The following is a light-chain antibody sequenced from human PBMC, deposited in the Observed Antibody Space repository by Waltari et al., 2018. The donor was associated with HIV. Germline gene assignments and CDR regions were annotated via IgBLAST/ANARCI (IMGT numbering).Light chain of an antibody. CDR2: AVS. Sequence: QSALTQPPSASGSPGQSVTISCTGTSSDVGGYNYVSWYQQHPGKAPKLMIYAVSKRPSWVPDRFSGSKSGNSASLTGSGLQAEDEADYYCSSYAGSNNFGVFGGGTKLTVL. V-gene: IGLV2-8*01. CDR3: SSYAGSNNFGV. J-gene: IGLJ2*01. CDR1: SSDVGGYNY.